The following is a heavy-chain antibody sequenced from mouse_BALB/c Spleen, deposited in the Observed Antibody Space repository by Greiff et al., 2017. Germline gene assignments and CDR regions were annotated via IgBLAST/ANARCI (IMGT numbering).Heavy chain of an antibody. Sequence: EVNLVESGGGLVKPGGSLKLSCAASGFAFSSYDMSWVRQTPEKRLEWVAYISSGGGSTYYPDTVKGRFTISRANAKNTLYLQMSSLKSEDTAMYYCARETQTGSFDYWGQGTTLTVSS. CDR1: GFAFSSYD. CDR3: ARETQTGSFDY. CDR2: ISSGGGST. J-gene: IGHJ2*01. V-gene: IGHV5-12-1*01. D-gene: IGHD4-1*01.